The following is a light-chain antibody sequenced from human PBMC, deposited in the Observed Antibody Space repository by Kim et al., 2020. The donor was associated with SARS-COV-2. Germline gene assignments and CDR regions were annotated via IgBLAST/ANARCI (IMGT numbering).Light chain of an antibody. Sequence: SSELTQDPAVSVALGQTVRITCQGDSLRSYYASWYQQKPGHAPVLVIYGKNNRPSGIPDRFSGSSSGNTASLTITGAQAEDEADYYCNSRDSSGNQVFGGGTQLTVL. CDR2: GKN. CDR1: SLRSYY. J-gene: IGLJ2*01. V-gene: IGLV3-19*01. CDR3: NSRDSSGNQV.